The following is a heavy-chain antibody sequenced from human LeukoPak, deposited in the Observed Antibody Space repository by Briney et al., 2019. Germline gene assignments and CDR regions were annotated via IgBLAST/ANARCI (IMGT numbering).Heavy chain of an antibody. Sequence: GGSLRLSCAASGFTFSDYYMSWIRQAPGKGLEWVSYISSSGSTIYYADSLKGRFTISRDNSENSLYLQMNSLRVEDTAMYYCTRLSAMLRGPEPIYYFDSWGQGTLVTVSS. D-gene: IGHD3-10*01. V-gene: IGHV3-11*04. CDR1: GFTFSDYY. CDR3: TRLSAMLRGPEPIYYFDS. J-gene: IGHJ4*01. CDR2: ISSSGSTI.